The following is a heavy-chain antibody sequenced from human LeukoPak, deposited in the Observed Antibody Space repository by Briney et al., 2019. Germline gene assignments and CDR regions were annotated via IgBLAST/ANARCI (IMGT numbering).Heavy chain of an antibody. Sequence: GGSLRLSCAASGFTFSSYGMSWVGQAPGKGLEGVSAISGSGGSTYYADSVRGRFTISRDNSKNTLYLQMNSLRAEDTAVYYCAKDWDSSGWYFFDYWGQGTLVTVSS. D-gene: IGHD6-19*01. J-gene: IGHJ4*02. CDR3: AKDWDSSGWYFFDY. CDR1: GFTFSSYG. V-gene: IGHV3-23*01. CDR2: ISGSGGST.